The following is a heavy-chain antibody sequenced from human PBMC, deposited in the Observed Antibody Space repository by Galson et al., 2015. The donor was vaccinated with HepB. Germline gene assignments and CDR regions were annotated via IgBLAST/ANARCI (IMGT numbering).Heavy chain of an antibody. CDR1: GFTFGSNW. Sequence: SLRLSCAASGFTFGSNWMQWVRQAPGKGLEWVARINRDVSTTSYTDSVKGRFTISRDNAKNTLYLQMNSLRAEDTAVYYCGNWGSSWGQGTLVTDSS. CDR2: INRDVSTT. V-gene: IGHV3-74*01. J-gene: IGHJ1*01. CDR3: GNWGSS. D-gene: IGHD7-27*01.